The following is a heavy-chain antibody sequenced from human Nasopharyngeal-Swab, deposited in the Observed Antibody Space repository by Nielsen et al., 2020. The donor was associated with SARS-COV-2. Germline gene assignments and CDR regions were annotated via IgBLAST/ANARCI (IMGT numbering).Heavy chain of an antibody. CDR1: GGTFSSYA. CDR2: IIPIFGTA. V-gene: IGHV1-69*06. J-gene: IGHJ5*02. Sequence: SVKVSCKASGGTFSSYAVSWVRQAPGQELEWMGGIIPIFGTANYAQKFQGRVTITADKSTSTAYMELSSLRSEDTAVYYCARGLIAAAMANWFDPWGQGTLVTVSS. D-gene: IGHD6-13*01. CDR3: ARGLIAAAMANWFDP.